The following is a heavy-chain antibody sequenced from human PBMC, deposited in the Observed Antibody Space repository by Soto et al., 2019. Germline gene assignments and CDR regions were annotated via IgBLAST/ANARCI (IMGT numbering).Heavy chain of an antibody. CDR3: ARAVRYYYDSSGYPYFDY. D-gene: IGHD3-22*01. Sequence: SETLSLTCTVSGGSISSYYWSWIRQPPGKGLEWIGYIYYSGSTNYNPSLKSRVTISVDTSKNQFSLKLSSVTAADTAVYYCARAVRYYYDSSGYPYFDYWGQGTLVTVSS. J-gene: IGHJ4*02. CDR1: GGSISSYY. V-gene: IGHV4-59*01. CDR2: IYYSGST.